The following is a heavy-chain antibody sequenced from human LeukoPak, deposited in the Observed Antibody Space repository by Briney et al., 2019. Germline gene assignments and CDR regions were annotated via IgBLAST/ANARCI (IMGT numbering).Heavy chain of an antibody. CDR1: GYTFTDYW. D-gene: IGHD1-1*01. Sequence: GESLKISCKASGYTFTDYWIGWVRQMPGRGPEWMAMIYPGDSDTRYSPSFQGQGTISADKSINTAYLQWSSLTASDTAMYYCAREHAKGYSWFAPWGQGTLVTVSS. CDR3: AREHAKGYSWFAP. CDR2: IYPGDSDT. V-gene: IGHV5-51*01. J-gene: IGHJ5*02.